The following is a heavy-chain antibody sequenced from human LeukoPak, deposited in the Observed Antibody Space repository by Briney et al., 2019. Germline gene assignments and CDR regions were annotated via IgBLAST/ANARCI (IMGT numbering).Heavy chain of an antibody. J-gene: IGHJ4*02. Sequence: PSETLSLTCAVYGGSFSGYYWSWIRQPPGKGLEWIGEINHSGSTNYNPSLKSRVTISVDTSKNQFSLKLSSVTAADTAVYYCARKLGYCSSTSCPRFGTYFDHWGQGTLVTVSS. D-gene: IGHD2-2*01. V-gene: IGHV4-34*01. CDR3: ARKLGYCSSTSCPRFGTYFDH. CDR1: GGSFSGYY. CDR2: INHSGST.